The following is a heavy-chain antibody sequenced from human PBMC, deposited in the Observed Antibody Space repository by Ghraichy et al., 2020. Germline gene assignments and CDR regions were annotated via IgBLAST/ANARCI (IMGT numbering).Heavy chain of an antibody. CDR2: IKPDGSES. V-gene: IGHV3-7*03. CDR1: GFTFNTYW. Sequence: GGSLRLSCAVSGFTFNTYWMSWVRQAPGKRLEWVAAIKPDGSESYYVDSVKGRFTFSRDNTKNSLHLQMNSLSADDTAVYYCVRVRGCGPRMCTTGWFDGVWGQGTMVTVSS. CDR3: VRVRGCGPRMCTTGWFDGV. D-gene: IGHD6-19*01. J-gene: IGHJ3*01.